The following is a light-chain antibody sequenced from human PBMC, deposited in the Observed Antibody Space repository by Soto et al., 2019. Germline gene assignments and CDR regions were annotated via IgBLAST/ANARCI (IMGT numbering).Light chain of an antibody. V-gene: IGKV3-11*01. CDR1: QNISNY. CDR2: DVS. CDR3: QQRSNWPRT. Sequence: IVLIQSPATLSVSPGERATLSCRASQNISNYLIWYQQKPGQAPRLLIYDVSNRATDIPARFGGSGSGTDFTLTISSLEPEDLAVYYCQQRSNWPRTVGQGTKVDIK. J-gene: IGKJ1*01.